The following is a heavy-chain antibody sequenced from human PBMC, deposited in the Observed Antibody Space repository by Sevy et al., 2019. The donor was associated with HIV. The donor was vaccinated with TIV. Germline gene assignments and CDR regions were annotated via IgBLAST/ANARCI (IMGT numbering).Heavy chain of an antibody. Sequence: GGSLRLSCAASGFPFNDHAMHWVRQVPGKGLEWVSGISWNSRNIVYADSVKGRFTISRDNARHFVYLEMNSMRPEDTAFYYCAKDINRGCDGVNCYSYYYYFYGLDVWGQGTKVTLSS. J-gene: IGHJ6*02. CDR2: ISWNSRNI. V-gene: IGHV3-9*01. D-gene: IGHD2-21*01. CDR1: GFPFNDHA. CDR3: AKDINRGCDGVNCYSYYYYFYGLDV.